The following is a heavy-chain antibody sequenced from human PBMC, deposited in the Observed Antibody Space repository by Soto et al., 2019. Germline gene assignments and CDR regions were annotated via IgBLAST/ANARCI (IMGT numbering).Heavy chain of an antibody. D-gene: IGHD2-15*01. Sequence: QLRESGPGLVKPSGTLSLTCFVSGASISSTYWWSWVRQTPGKRLEWIGQIYHTGTTSYIPSLKQRVTMSLDKSNIQFSLRLTSMTAADTAVYYCATLPTRIVVVMTDLPTWGQGTLVTVSS. CDR1: GASISSTYW. CDR3: ATLPTRIVVVMTDLPT. CDR2: IYHTGTT. J-gene: IGHJ5*02. V-gene: IGHV4-4*02.